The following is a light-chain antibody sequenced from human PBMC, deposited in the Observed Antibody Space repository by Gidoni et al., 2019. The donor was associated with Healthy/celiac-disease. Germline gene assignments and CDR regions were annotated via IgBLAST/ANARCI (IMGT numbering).Light chain of an antibody. CDR1: SNDVGGYNY. Sequence: QSALTQPASVSGSPGQSITISGTGSSNDVGGYNYVTWYQQHPGKAPKLMIYEVNNRPTGVPDRFSGSKSGNTASLTISGLQAEDEADYYCSSYSSSTTVVVFGGGTQLTVL. CDR2: EVN. J-gene: IGLJ2*01. CDR3: SSYSSSTTVVV. V-gene: IGLV2-14*03.